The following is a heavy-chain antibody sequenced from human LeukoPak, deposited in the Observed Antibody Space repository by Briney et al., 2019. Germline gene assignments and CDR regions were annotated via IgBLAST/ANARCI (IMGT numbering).Heavy chain of an antibody. CDR2: IYPGDSDT. CDR3: ARSFARDDYNYCFDY. D-gene: IGHD5-24*01. V-gene: IGHV5-51*01. CDR1: GYSFTTYW. Sequence: PGESLKISCKGSGYSFTTYWIAWVRQMPGKGLEWMGIIYPGDSDTRYSPSFQAQATISADKSISTAYLQWSSLKASDTAMYYCARSFARDDYNYCFDYWGQGTLVTVSS. J-gene: IGHJ4*02.